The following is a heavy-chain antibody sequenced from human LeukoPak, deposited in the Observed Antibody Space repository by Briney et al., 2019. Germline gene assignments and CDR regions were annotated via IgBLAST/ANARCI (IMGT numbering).Heavy chain of an antibody. CDR2: IYTSGST. D-gene: IGHD3-22*01. CDR1: GGSINSYY. Sequence: KPSETLSLTCTVSGGSINSYYWTWIRQPAGKGLEWIGRIYTSGSTNYNPSLKSRVTMSVDTSKNQFSLKLSSVAAADTAVYYCARPNTYYYDSSGYYLDAFDIWGQGTMVTVSS. CDR3: ARPNTYYYDSSGYYLDAFDI. V-gene: IGHV4-4*07. J-gene: IGHJ3*02.